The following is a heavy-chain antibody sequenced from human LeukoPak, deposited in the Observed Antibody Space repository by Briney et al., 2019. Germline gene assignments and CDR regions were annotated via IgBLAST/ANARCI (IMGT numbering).Heavy chain of an antibody. Sequence: SETLSLTCTVSGGSISSYYWSWIRQPPGKGLEWIGYIYYSGSTNYNPSLKSRVTISVDTSKNQFSLKLSSVTAADTAVYYCARGDCSGGSCWFDPWGQGTLVTVSS. D-gene: IGHD2-15*01. CDR1: GGSISSYY. CDR3: ARGDCSGGSCWFDP. J-gene: IGHJ5*02. CDR2: IYYSGST. V-gene: IGHV4-59*01.